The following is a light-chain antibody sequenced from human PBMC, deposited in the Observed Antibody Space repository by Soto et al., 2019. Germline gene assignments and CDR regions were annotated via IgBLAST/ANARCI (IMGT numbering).Light chain of an antibody. CDR1: SSDVGGYNY. Sequence: QSALTQPRSVSGSPGQSVTISCTGTSSDVGGYNYVSWYQQHPGKAPKLILYDVSERPSGVPDRFSGSKSGNTASLTISWRQAEDEDDYYCCSYAGSYSLYVFGTGTKLTVL. V-gene: IGLV2-11*01. CDR3: CSYAGSYSLYV. CDR2: DVS. J-gene: IGLJ1*01.